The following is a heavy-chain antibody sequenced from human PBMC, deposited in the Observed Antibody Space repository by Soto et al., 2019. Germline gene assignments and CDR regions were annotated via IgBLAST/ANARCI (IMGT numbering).Heavy chain of an antibody. CDR2: IYYSGST. Sequence: SETLSLTCTVSGGSISSYYWSWIRQPPGKGLEWIGYIYYSGSTNYNPSLKSRVTISVDTSKNQFSLKLSSVTAADTAVYYCARDHRSDSYYYGMDVWGQGTTVTVSS. CDR1: GGSISSYY. CDR3: ARDHRSDSYYYGMDV. V-gene: IGHV4-59*01. J-gene: IGHJ6*02.